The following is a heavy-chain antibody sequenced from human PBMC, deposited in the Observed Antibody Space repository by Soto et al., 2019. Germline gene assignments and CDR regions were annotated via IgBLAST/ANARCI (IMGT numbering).Heavy chain of an antibody. CDR2: IYGGGNGP. J-gene: IGHJ4*02. Sequence: EVQVLESGGGLVQPGGSLRLSCAATGFTFSDFAMSWVRQAPGKGLEWVSRIYGGGNGPHYADSVKGRVTISRDNSKNTLYLQMNRLRAEDTAGYYCAKMEGMDPWAYSFDYWGQGTLVTVSS. D-gene: IGHD2-2*03. CDR1: GFTFSDFA. V-gene: IGHV3-23*01. CDR3: AKMEGMDPWAYSFDY.